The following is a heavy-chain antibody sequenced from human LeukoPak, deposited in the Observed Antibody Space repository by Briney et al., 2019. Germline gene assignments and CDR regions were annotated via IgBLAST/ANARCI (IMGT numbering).Heavy chain of an antibody. D-gene: IGHD6-13*01. V-gene: IGHV4-4*02. CDR1: GGSIISSNW. Sequence: PSETLSLTCAVSGGSIISSNWWNWVRQTPGKGLEWIGEIYHSGSTDYNPSLKSRVIISVDKSKNQFSLKLSSVTAADTAVYYCAREGDSSSVGWFDPWGQGTLVIVSS. CDR3: AREGDSSSVGWFDP. J-gene: IGHJ5*02. CDR2: IYHSGST.